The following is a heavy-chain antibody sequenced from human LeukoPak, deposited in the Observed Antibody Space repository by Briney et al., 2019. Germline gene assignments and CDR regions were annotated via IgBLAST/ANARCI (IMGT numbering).Heavy chain of an antibody. J-gene: IGHJ6*02. Sequence: GGSLRLSCAASGFTSTSYYMNWVRQAPGKGLEWVSSISSSGGHIYYADSVKGRFTISRDNAKNSLYLQMNSLRAEDTAVYYCARGSSSWPYYYNLDVWGQGTTVTVS. CDR1: GFTSTSYY. D-gene: IGHD6-6*01. CDR2: ISSSGGHI. CDR3: ARGSSSWPYYYNLDV. V-gene: IGHV3-21*01.